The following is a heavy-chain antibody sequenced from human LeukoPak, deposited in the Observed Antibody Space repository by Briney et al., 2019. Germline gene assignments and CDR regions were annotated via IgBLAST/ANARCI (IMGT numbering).Heavy chain of an antibody. CDR3: ARERYSYGCDY. CDR2: ISSNGGTT. CDR1: GFTFSTYA. V-gene: IGHV3-64*01. J-gene: IGHJ4*02. Sequence: GGSLRLSCAASGFTFSTYAMHWVRQAPGKGLEYVSAISSNGGTTYYAHSVKGRFTISRDISKNTLYLQMGSLRAEDMAVYYCARERYSYGCDYWGQGTLVTVSS. D-gene: IGHD5-18*01.